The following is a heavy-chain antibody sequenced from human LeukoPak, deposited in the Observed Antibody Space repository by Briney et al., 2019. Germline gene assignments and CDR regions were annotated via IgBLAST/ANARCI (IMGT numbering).Heavy chain of an antibody. J-gene: IGHJ3*02. Sequence: GGSLRLSCAASGFTFSSYWMSWVRQAPGKGLEWVANIKQDGSEKYYVDSVKGRFTISRDNAKNSLYLQMNSLRAEDTAVYYCAAYSSGWSLDAFDIWGQGTMVTVSS. D-gene: IGHD6-19*01. CDR1: GFTFSSYW. CDR2: IKQDGSEK. V-gene: IGHV3-7*03. CDR3: AAYSSGWSLDAFDI.